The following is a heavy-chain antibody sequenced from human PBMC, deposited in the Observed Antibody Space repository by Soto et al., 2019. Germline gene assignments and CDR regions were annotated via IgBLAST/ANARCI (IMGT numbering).Heavy chain of an antibody. D-gene: IGHD6-19*01. CDR2: IYHSGIT. J-gene: IGHJ4*02. V-gene: IGHV4-30-2*01. CDR1: GGSISSGGYS. CDR3: ARAGGLGAVVVDY. Sequence: QLQLQESGSGLVKPSQTLSLTCAVSGGSISSGGYSWSWIRQPPGKGLEWIGYIYHSGITYYNPSLKSRGTTSVARSKNQFALKRSSVTAAETAVYYCARAGGLGAVVVDYWGQGTRVTVSS.